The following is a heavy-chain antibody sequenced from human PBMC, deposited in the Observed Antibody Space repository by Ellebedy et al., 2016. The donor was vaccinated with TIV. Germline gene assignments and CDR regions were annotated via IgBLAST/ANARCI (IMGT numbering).Heavy chain of an antibody. CDR1: GGSISSSNW. CDR3: AYYSYYYGMDV. V-gene: IGHV4-4*02. Sequence: SETLSLTXAVSGGSISSSNWWSWVRQPPGKGLEWIGEIYHSGSTNYNPSLKSRVTISVDKSKNQFSLKLSSVTAADTAVYYCAYYSYYYGMDVWGQGTTVTVSS. CDR2: IYHSGST. J-gene: IGHJ6*02.